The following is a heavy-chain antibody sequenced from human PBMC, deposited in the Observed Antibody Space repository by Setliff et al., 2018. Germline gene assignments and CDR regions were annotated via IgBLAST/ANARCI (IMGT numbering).Heavy chain of an antibody. Sequence: GGSLRLSCAASGFTFSSYWMHWVRQAPGKGLVWVSRINSDGSSTSYADSVKGRFTISRDNAKNTLYLLMNSLRAEDTAVYYCARGVVAADGLYYFDHWGQGTLVTVSS. V-gene: IGHV3-74*01. CDR3: ARGVVAADGLYYFDH. CDR2: INSDGSST. J-gene: IGHJ4*02. CDR1: GFTFSSYW. D-gene: IGHD6-13*01.